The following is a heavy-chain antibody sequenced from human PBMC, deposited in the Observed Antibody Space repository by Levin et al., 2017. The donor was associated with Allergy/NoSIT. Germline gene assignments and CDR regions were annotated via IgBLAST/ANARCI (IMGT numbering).Heavy chain of an antibody. CDR3: AHSTKAAATIYYFDY. CDR1: GFSLSTSGVG. Sequence: SGPTLVKPTQTLTLTCAFSGFSLSTSGVGVGWIRQPPGKALEWLALIFWDDDKRYSPSLRSRLTITKDSSKNQVVLTMTNMDPVDTATYYCAHSTKAAATIYYFDYWAREPWSPSPQ. CDR2: IFWDDDK. J-gene: IGHJ4*02. D-gene: IGHD6-13*01. V-gene: IGHV2-5*02.